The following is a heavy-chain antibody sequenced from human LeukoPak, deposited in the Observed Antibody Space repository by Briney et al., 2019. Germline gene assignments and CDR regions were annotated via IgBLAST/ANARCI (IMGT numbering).Heavy chain of an antibody. Sequence: GGSLRLSCAASGFTFSSYGMHWVRQAPGKGLEWVAVISYDGSNKYYVDSVKGRFTISRDNSKNTLYLQMNSLRAEDTAVYYCAKAALREFDYWGQGTLVTVSS. CDR1: GFTFSSYG. CDR3: AKAALREFDY. CDR2: ISYDGSNK. D-gene: IGHD3-16*01. V-gene: IGHV3-30*18. J-gene: IGHJ4*02.